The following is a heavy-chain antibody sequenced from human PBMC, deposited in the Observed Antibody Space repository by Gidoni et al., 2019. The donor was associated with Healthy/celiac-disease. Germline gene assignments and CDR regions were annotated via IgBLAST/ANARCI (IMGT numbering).Heavy chain of an antibody. CDR3: ARLGNYYDSSGPATVDY. J-gene: IGHJ4*02. CDR1: GFTFSSYS. CDR2: ISSKKSTI. Sequence: EVQLVESGGGLVQPGGSLRLSCAASGFTFSSYSMNWVRQAPGKGLEWVSYISSKKSTIYYADSVKARFTISRDNAKNSLYLQMNSLRAEDTAVYYCARLGNYYDSSGPATVDYWGQGTLVTVSS. V-gene: IGHV3-48*01. D-gene: IGHD3-22*01.